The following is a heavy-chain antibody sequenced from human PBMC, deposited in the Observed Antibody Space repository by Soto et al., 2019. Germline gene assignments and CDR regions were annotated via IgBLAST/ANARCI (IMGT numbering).Heavy chain of an antibody. CDR2: IYSGGST. CDR1: GFTVSSNY. J-gene: IGHJ5*02. CDR3: ARGPQWELRGGWFDP. Sequence: GGSLRLSCAASGFTVSSNYMSWVRQAPGKGLEWVSVIYSGGSTYYADSVKGRFTISRDNSKNTLYLQMNSLRAEDTAVYYCARGPQWELRGGWFDPWGQGTLVTVSS. D-gene: IGHD1-26*01. V-gene: IGHV3-66*01.